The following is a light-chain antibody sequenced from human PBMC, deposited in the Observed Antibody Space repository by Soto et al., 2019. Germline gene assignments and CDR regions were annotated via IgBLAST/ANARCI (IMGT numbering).Light chain of an antibody. Sequence: QPVLTQAPSVSGAPGQRVTISCTGSSSNIGTGFDVHWYQQLPGKAPKLLIYAYSNRPSGVPDRFSGSKSGTSASLAITGLQAEDEADYYCQSYDNSLSGWVFGGGTQLTVL. J-gene: IGLJ3*02. V-gene: IGLV1-40*01. CDR2: AYS. CDR3: QSYDNSLSGWV. CDR1: SSNIGTGFD.